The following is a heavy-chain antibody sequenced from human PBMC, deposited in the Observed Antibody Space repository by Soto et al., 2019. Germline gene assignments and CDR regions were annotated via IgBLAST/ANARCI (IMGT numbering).Heavy chain of an antibody. Sequence: ASVKVSCKASGGTFDNYAVSWVRQAPGQGLEWMGGIIPMFETVNYAQRFQGRLTIAADESTSTAYMELTSLTSADTAIYFCARGLRTGNYGMDVWGQGTTVTVPS. CDR3: ARGLRTGNYGMDV. CDR2: IIPMFETV. D-gene: IGHD2-15*01. CDR1: GGTFDNYA. V-gene: IGHV1-69*13. J-gene: IGHJ6*02.